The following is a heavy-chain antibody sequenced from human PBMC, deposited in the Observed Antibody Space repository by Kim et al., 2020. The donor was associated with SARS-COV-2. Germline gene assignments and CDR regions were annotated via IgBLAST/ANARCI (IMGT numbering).Heavy chain of an antibody. CDR1: GYSFTSYW. CDR2: IYPGDSDT. Sequence: GESLKISCKGSGYSFTSYWIGWVRQMPGKGLEWMGIIYPGDSDTRYSPSFQGQVTISADKSISTAYLQWSSLKASDTAMYYCALYSSGWYQGPLYFQHWGQGTLVTVSS. CDR3: ALYSSGWYQGPLYFQH. V-gene: IGHV5-51*01. J-gene: IGHJ1*01. D-gene: IGHD6-19*01.